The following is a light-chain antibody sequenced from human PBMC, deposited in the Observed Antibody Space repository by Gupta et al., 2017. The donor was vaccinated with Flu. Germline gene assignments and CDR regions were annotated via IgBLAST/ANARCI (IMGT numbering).Light chain of an antibody. J-gene: IGLJ3*02. CDR2: RNN. CDR3: AAWDDSLSGRV. Sequence: QSVPTQPPSASRTPGQRVTISCSGSSSNIGSNYVYWYQQHPGTAPKLLIYRNNQRPSGVPDRFSGSKSGTSASLAISGLRSEDEADYYCAAWDDSLSGRVFGGGTKLTVL. V-gene: IGLV1-47*01. CDR1: SSNIGSNY.